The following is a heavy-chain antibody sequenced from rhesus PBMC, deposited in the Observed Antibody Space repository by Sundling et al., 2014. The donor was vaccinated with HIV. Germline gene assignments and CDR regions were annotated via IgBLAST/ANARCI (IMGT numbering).Heavy chain of an antibody. CDR3: ARDPQYFHDSGYFRGYFDY. Sequence: QVQLQESGPGLVKPSETLSVTCAVSGDSMSESYRWSWIRQPPGKGLEWIGYIHGSSSKTNYNPSLKSRVTISKDISKKQFSLQLSSVTAADTAVYYCARDPQYFHDSGYFRGYFDYWGQGVLVTVSS. D-gene: IGHD3-28*01. CDR2: IHGSSSKT. J-gene: IGHJ4*01. CDR1: GDSMSESYR. V-gene: IGHV4S10*01.